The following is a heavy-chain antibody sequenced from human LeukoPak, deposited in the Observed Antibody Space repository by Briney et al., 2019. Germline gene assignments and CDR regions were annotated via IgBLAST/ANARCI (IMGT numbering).Heavy chain of an antibody. J-gene: IGHJ4*02. Sequence: PSETLSLTCTVSGGSISSSSYYWGWIRQPPGKGLEWIGSIYYSGSTYYNPSLKSRVTISVDTSKNQFSLKLSSVTAADTAVYYCARGGVTMVRGVDYFDYWGQGTLVTVSS. CDR1: GGSISSSSYY. D-gene: IGHD3-10*01. CDR3: ARGGVTMVRGVDYFDY. CDR2: IYYSGST. V-gene: IGHV4-39*07.